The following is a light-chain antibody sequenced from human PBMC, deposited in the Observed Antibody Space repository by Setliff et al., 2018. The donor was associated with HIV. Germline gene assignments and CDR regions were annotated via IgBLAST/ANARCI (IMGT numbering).Light chain of an antibody. J-gene: IGLJ1*01. CDR3: GTWDSSLSAL. CDR1: SSNIGNDS. Sequence: QSALTQPPSVSAAPGQKVTISCSGSSSNIGNDSVSWYRHLPGTAPKLLIYDISDRPSGIPDRFSGSESGTSATLGITGLQTGDEAAYYCGTWDSSLSALFGTGTKVTVL. V-gene: IGLV1-51*01. CDR2: DIS.